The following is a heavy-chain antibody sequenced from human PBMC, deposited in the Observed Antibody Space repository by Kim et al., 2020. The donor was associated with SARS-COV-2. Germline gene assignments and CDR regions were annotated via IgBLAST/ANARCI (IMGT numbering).Heavy chain of an antibody. J-gene: IGHJ4*01. Sequence: SETLSLTCAVYGGSFSGYYWSWIRQPPGKGLEWIGEINHSGSTNYNPSLKSRVTISVDTSKNQFSLKLSSVTAADTAVYYCARSRTYCGGDCPYGYYFD. CDR1: GGSFSGYY. V-gene: IGHV4-34*01. CDR2: INHSGST. CDR3: ARSRTYCGGDCPYGYYFD. D-gene: IGHD2-21*01.